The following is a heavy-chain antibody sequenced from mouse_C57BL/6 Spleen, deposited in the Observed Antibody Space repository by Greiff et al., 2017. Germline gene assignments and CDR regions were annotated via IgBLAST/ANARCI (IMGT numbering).Heavy chain of an antibody. V-gene: IGHV6-3*01. J-gene: IGHJ2*01. CDR2: IRLKSDNYAT. CDR1: GFTFSNYW. CDR3: PSDYYGGFDY. D-gene: IGHD1-1*02. Sequence: EVKVEESGGGLVQPGGSMKLSCVASGFTFSNYWMNWVRQSPEKGLEWVAQIRLKSDNYATHYAESLKGRFTISRDDPKSSVYLQMNNLRAEDTGIYYCPSDYYGGFDYWGQGTTLTVSS.